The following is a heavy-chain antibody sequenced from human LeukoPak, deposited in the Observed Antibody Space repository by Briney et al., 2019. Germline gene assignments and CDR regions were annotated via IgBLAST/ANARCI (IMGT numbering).Heavy chain of an antibody. V-gene: IGHV4-38-2*02. CDR2: IYHSGSA. Sequence: SETMSLTCGVSGYSISSGYQWAWIRQSPGKGLEWIGSIYHSGSAHYNPSLKSRVTISVETSKNQFSLNMYSVTAADTAVYYCARDPRWLTPDCTSTSCYENYFDPWGQGTLVTVSS. D-gene: IGHD2-2*01. J-gene: IGHJ5*02. CDR3: ARDPRWLTPDCTSTSCYENYFDP. CDR1: GYSISSGYQ.